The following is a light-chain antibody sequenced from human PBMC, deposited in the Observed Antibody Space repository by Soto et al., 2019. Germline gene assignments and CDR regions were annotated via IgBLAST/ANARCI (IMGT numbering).Light chain of an antibody. J-gene: IGKJ2*01. Sequence: EIVLTQSPGTLSLSPGERATLSCRASQSVSSSSLAWYQQKPGQAPRLLIYGASSRATGIPDRFSGSGSGTDFTLTISRLEPEDFAVVYCQQYGSSPYTLGQGTKLEI. V-gene: IGKV3-20*01. CDR1: QSVSSSS. CDR3: QQYGSSPYT. CDR2: GAS.